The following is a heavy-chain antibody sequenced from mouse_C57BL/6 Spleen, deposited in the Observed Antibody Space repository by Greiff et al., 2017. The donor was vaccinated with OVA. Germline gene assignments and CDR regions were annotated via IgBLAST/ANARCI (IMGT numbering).Heavy chain of an antibody. CDR1: GYSITSGYY. Sequence: DVQLQESGPGLVKPSQSLSLTCSVTGYSITSGYYWNWIRQFPGNKLEWMGYISYDGSNNYNPSLKNRISITRDTSKNQFFLKLNSVTTEDTATYYCARDSQAWFAYWGQGTLVTVSA. D-gene: IGHD6-1*01. V-gene: IGHV3-6*01. CDR2: ISYDGSN. CDR3: ARDSQAWFAY. J-gene: IGHJ3*01.